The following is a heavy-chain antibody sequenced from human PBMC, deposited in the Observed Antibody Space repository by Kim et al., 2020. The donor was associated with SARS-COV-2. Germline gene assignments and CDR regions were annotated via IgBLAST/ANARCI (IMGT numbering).Heavy chain of an antibody. Sequence: IYYADSWKGRFTISKDKAKNSLFLQMSGLRVEDTAIYYCARESSSSSSFDYWGQGTLVTVSS. CDR2: I. J-gene: IGHJ4*02. CDR3: ARESSSSSSFDY. D-gene: IGHD6-6*01. V-gene: IGHV3-11*01.